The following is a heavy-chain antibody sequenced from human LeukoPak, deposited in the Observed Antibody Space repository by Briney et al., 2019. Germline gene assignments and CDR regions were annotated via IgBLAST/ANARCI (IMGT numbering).Heavy chain of an antibody. CDR2: IRYDGSNK. CDR3: AKDAGDYVWGSYRYFDY. CDR1: GFTFSSYG. Sequence: GGSLRLSCAASGFTFSSYGMHWVRQAPGKGLEWVAFIRYDGSNKYYADSVKGRFTISRDNSKNTLYLQMNSLRAEDTAVYYCAKDAGDYVWGSYRYFDYWGQGTLVTVSS. V-gene: IGHV3-30*02. D-gene: IGHD3-16*02. J-gene: IGHJ4*02.